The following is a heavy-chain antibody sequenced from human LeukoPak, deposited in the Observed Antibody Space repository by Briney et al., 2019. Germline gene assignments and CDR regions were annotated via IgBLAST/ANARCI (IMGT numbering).Heavy chain of an antibody. CDR2: ISYDGSNK. D-gene: IGHD3-3*01. V-gene: IGHV3-30-3*01. J-gene: IGHJ6*02. Sequence: PGGSLRLSCAASGFTFSSYAMHWVRQAPGKGLEWVAVISYDGSNKNYADCVKGRFTISRDNSKNKLYLQMNSLRAEDTAVYYCARWEWPMGDYYYYYGMDVWGQGTTVTVSS. CDR3: ARWEWPMGDYYYYYGMDV. CDR1: GFTFSSYA.